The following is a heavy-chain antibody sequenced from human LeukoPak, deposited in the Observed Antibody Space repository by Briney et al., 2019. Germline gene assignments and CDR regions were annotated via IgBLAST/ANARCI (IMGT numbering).Heavy chain of an antibody. Sequence: SETLSLTSTVSGGSISSFYWSWIRQPPGQELVWFGYIYYVGSINYNPSLKRRVTIAVDTSKNQFSLKLSSVTAADTAVYYCGRDATMVRGVMITDAFDMWGQGTMVTVSS. CDR1: GGSISSFY. CDR2: IYYVGSI. CDR3: GRDATMVRGVMITDAFDM. D-gene: IGHD3-10*01. J-gene: IGHJ3*02. V-gene: IGHV4-59*01.